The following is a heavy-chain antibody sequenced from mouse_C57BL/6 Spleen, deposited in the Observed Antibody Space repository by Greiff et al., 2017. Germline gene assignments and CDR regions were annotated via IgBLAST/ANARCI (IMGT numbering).Heavy chain of an antibody. J-gene: IGHJ2*01. CDR2: INPGSGGT. V-gene: IGHV1-54*01. CDR3: SRTVTPVYFDY. Sequence: QVQLQQSGAELVRPGTSVKVSCKASGYAFTNYLIEWVKQRPGQGLEWIGVINPGSGGTNYNEKFKGKATLTADKSSSTAYMQLSSLTSEDAAVYFCSRTVTPVYFDYWGQGTTLTVSS. CDR1: GYAFTNYL. D-gene: IGHD2-12*01.